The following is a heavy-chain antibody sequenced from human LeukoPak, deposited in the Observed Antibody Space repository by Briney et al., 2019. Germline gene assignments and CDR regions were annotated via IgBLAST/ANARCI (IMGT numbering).Heavy chain of an antibody. J-gene: IGHJ4*02. CDR3: ARVNIAARNFDY. V-gene: IGHV3-53*01. Sequence: GGSLRLSCAASGFTVSSNYMSWVRQAPGKGLEWVSVIYSGGSTYYADSVKGRFTISRDNSKDTLYLQMNSLRAEDTAVYYCARVNIAARNFDYWGQGTLVTVSS. CDR2: IYSGGST. D-gene: IGHD6-6*01. CDR1: GFTVSSNY.